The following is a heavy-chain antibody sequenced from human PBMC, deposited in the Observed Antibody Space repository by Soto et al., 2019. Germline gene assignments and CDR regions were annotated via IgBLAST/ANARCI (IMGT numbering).Heavy chain of an antibody. CDR2: ISGGGGSS. V-gene: IGHV3-23*01. Sequence: EVQLLESGGGLVQPGGSLRLSCAASGFTFSNYAMSWVRQAPGKGLEWVAGISGGGGSSYYADSVKGRFTISRDNSKNTLYLQMNSLRAEDTAVYYCANNWGVDCHSDCFYWGQGTLVIVSS. CDR1: GFTFSNYA. CDR3: ANNWGVDCHSDCFY. D-gene: IGHD7-27*01. J-gene: IGHJ4*02.